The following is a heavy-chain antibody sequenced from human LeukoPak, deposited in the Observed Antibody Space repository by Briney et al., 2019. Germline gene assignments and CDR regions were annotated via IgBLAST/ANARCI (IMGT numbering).Heavy chain of an antibody. J-gene: IGHJ4*02. V-gene: IGHV3-11*04. D-gene: IGHD3-22*01. CDR1: GFTFSDYY. Sequence: GGSLRLSCAASGFTFSDYYMSWIRQAPGKGLECVSYISSSGSTIYYADSVKGRFTISRDNAKNSLYLQMNSLRAEDTAVYYCARGLPHYDSSGYLLYYFDYWGQGTLVTVSS. CDR2: ISSSGSTI. CDR3: ARGLPHYDSSGYLLYYFDY.